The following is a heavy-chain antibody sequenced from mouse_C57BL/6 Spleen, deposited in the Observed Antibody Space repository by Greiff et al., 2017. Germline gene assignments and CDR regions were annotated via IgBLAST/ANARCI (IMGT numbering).Heavy chain of an antibody. CDR1: GYAFSSYW. CDR2: IYPGDGDT. Sequence: VKLMESGAELVKPGASVKISCKASGYAFSSYWMNWVKQRPGKGLEWIGQIYPGDGDTNYNGKFKGKATLTADKSSSTAYMQLSSLTSEDSAVYFCARWDAYSEDYAMDYWGQGTSVTVSS. J-gene: IGHJ4*01. D-gene: IGHD2-10*01. CDR3: ARWDAYSEDYAMDY. V-gene: IGHV1-80*01.